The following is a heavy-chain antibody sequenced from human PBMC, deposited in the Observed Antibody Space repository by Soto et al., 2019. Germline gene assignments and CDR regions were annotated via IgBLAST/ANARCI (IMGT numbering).Heavy chain of an antibody. CDR3: ASRYSSSWYENSMDV. V-gene: IGHV5-10-1*01. D-gene: IGHD6-13*01. CDR1: GYSFTSYW. Sequence: PGESLKISCKGSGYSFTSYWISWVRQMPGKGLEWMGRIDPSDSYTNYSPSFQGYVTISADKSISTAYLQWSSLKASDTAMYYCASRYSSSWYENSMDVWGQGTTVTVSS. CDR2: IDPSDSYT. J-gene: IGHJ6*02.